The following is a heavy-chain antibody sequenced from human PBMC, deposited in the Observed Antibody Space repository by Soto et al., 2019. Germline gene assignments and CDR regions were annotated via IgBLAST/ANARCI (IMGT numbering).Heavy chain of an antibody. CDR2: IYHSGST. D-gene: IGHD3-22*01. Sequence: SETLSLTCSVSGGSSSSGGYSWIWIRHPPGKGLEWIGYIYHSGSTYYNPSLKSRVTISVDRSKNQFSLKLSSVTAADTAVYYCARTYYYDSSGYFFDYWGQGTLVTVSS. J-gene: IGHJ4*02. CDR3: ARTYYYDSSGYFFDY. V-gene: IGHV4-30-2*01. CDR1: GGSSSSGGYS.